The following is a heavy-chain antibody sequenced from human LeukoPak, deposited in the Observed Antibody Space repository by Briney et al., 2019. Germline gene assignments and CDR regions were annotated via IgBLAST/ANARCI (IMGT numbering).Heavy chain of an antibody. CDR2: MNPNSGNT. CDR3: ARGVTDDAFDI. J-gene: IGHJ3*02. V-gene: IGHV1-8*01. Sequence: EASVKVSCKASGYTFTSYDINWVRQATGKGLEWLGWMNPNSGNTGYAQKFQGRVTMTRNTSISTAYMELSSLRSEDTAVYYCARGVTDDAFDIWGQGTMVTVSS. CDR1: GYTFTSYD.